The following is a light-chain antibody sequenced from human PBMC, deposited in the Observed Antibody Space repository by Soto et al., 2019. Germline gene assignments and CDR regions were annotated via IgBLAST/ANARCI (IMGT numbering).Light chain of an antibody. Sequence: QSALTQPPSASGTPGQRVSISCSGGSSNIGSHNVYWYQQLPGTAPKLLIFKNNQRPSGVPVRFSGSKSGTSASLAISGLRSEDEADYYCAAWDDSLSGRVFGTGTKVTVL. V-gene: IGLV1-47*01. J-gene: IGLJ1*01. CDR2: KNN. CDR1: SSNIGSHN. CDR3: AAWDDSLSGRV.